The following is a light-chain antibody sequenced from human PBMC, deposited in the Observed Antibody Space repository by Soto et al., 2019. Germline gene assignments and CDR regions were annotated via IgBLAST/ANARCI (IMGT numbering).Light chain of an antibody. J-gene: IGKJ4*01. CDR1: QSVSSN. V-gene: IGKV3-11*01. CDR2: DAS. Sequence: EIVLAQSPATLSLSPGEGATLSCRASQSVSSNLGWYQQKPGQAPRLLIYDASNRATGLPARFSGSGSGTDFPLPFGSLEPEDFAVYYCQQRTNWPRTFGGGTKVEIK. CDR3: QQRTNWPRT.